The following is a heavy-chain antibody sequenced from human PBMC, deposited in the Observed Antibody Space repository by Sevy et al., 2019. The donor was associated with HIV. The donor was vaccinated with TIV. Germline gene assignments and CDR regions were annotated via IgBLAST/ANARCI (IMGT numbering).Heavy chain of an antibody. J-gene: IGHJ5*02. CDR1: GFTFGDYA. Sequence: GGSLRLSCKASGFTFGDYAMSWFRQAPGKGLEWVGFIRNKAYDGTTEYAASVKGRFTISRDDSKSIAYLQMNSLKTEDTAVYSCTRDPTEGIAVAGNWYDPWGQGTLVTVSS. CDR2: IRNKAYDGTT. D-gene: IGHD6-19*01. V-gene: IGHV3-49*03. CDR3: TRDPTEGIAVAGNWYDP.